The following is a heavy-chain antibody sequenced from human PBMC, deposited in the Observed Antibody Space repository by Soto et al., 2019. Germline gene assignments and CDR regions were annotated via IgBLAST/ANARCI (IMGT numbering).Heavy chain of an antibody. Sequence: GGSLRLSCEASGFTFSAYGMNWVRQAPGGGLEWVSLISGSGDSTFYAESVKGRFTISRDNSKNTVYLQMDSLRAADTAIYYCAKPLMTTRPRSPAMDVWGHGTTVTVSS. CDR2: ISGSGDST. D-gene: IGHD6-6*01. J-gene: IGHJ6*02. V-gene: IGHV3-23*01. CDR1: GFTFSAYG. CDR3: AKPLMTTRPRSPAMDV.